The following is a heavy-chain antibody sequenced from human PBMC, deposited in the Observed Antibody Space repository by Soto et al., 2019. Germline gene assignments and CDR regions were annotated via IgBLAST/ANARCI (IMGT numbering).Heavy chain of an antibody. CDR3: AAGGGLPRYY. CDR2: IYYSGST. D-gene: IGHD5-12*01. Sequence: PSETLSLACTVSGGSISSSSYYWGWIRQPPGKGLEWIGSIYYSGSTNYNPSLKSRVTISVDTSKNQFSLKLSSVTAADTAVYYCAAGGGLPRYYWGQGTLVTVSS. V-gene: IGHV4-39*07. CDR1: GGSISSSSYY. J-gene: IGHJ4*02.